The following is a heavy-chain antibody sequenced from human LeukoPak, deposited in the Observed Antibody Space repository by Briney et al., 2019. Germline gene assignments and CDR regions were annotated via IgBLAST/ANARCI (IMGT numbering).Heavy chain of an antibody. CDR2: SRNKAKSYTT. D-gene: IGHD6-19*01. CDR3: VRVGSVSGSDYLDY. J-gene: IGHJ4*02. CDR1: GFTFSDDF. Sequence: PGGSLRLSCAVSGFTFSDDFMDWVRQAPGKGLEWVGRSRNKAKSYTTEYAASVKVRFTISRDDSKTSLYLQMNSLETEDTAVYYCVRVGSVSGSDYLDYWGQGTLVTVSS. V-gene: IGHV3-72*01.